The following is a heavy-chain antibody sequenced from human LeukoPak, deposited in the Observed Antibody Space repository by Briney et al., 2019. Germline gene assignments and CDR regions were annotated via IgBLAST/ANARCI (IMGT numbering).Heavy chain of an antibody. CDR1: GFTFSTCS. CDR3: ARGGYSGYDYFVWFDY. D-gene: IGHD5-12*01. J-gene: IGHJ4*02. CDR2: IDSSSSYI. V-gene: IGHV3-21*01. Sequence: GGSLRLSCAASGFTFSTCSMNWVRQAPGKGLEWVASIDSSSSYIYYADSEKGRLTISRDNAKNSLYLQMNSLRAEDTAVYYCARGGYSGYDYFVWFDYWGQGTLVTVSS.